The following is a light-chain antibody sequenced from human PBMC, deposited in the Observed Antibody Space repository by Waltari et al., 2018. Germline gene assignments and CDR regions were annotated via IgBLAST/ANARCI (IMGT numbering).Light chain of an antibody. J-gene: IGKJ4*01. CDR2: AAS. CDR3: QQPPGT. V-gene: IGKV1-9*01. Sequence: GDRVTFTCRASRDIRNYLAWYQQKSGKAPKLLIFAASTLQSGVPSRFSGSGSGTEFTLTISSLQPEDLATYYCQQPPGTFGGGTKVEIK. CDR1: RDIRNY.